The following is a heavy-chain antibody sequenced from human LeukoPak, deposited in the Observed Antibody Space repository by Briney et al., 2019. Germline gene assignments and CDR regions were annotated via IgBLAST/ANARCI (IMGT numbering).Heavy chain of an antibody. CDR2: IRYDGSNK. CDR1: GCTFNSYG. Sequence: GGSLRLSCAASGCTFNSYGMHWVRQAPGKGLEWVAFIRYDGSNKYYADSVKGRFTISRDNSKNTLYLQMNSLRAEDTAVYYCARMRAGIQLWLGGIFDYWGQGTLVTVSS. CDR3: ARMRAGIQLWLGGIFDY. D-gene: IGHD5-18*01. V-gene: IGHV3-30*02. J-gene: IGHJ4*02.